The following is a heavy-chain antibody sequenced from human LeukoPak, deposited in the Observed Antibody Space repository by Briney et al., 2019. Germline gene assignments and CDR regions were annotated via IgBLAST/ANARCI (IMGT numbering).Heavy chain of an antibody. V-gene: IGHV4-59*12. CDR2: IYYRGST. CDR3: AREGSDYYGSGSYYRSYYYYMDV. J-gene: IGHJ6*03. Sequence: SETLSLTCTVSGDSISSYYWSWIRQPPGKGLEWIGYIYYRGSTSYNPSLKSRVTMSVDTSKNQFSLKLSSVTAADTAVYYCAREGSDYYGSGSYYRSYYYYMDVWGKGTTVTISS. CDR1: GDSISSYY. D-gene: IGHD3-10*01.